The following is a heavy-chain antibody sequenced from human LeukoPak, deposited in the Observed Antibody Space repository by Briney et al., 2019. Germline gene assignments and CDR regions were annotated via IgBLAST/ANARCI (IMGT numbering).Heavy chain of an antibody. CDR2: IYSGGST. V-gene: IGHV3-53*01. D-gene: IGHD3-22*01. CDR1: GFTVSSNY. J-gene: IGHJ4*02. Sequence: GGSLRLSCAASGFTVSSNYMSWVRQAPGKGLEWVSIIYSGGSTYYADSVKGRFAISRDNSKNTLYLQMNSLRAEDTAVYYCARDSSVGDSSGYYGFFDYWGQGTLVTVSS. CDR3: ARDSSVGDSSGYYGFFDY.